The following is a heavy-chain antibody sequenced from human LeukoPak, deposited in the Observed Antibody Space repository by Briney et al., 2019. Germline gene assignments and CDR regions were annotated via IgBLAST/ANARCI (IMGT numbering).Heavy chain of an antibody. CDR1: VFIHCFCT. Sequence: GRSLRLFCAASVFIHCFCTMHWVRQAPGKGLEWVAVFYYDGSFKYYADSVKGRFTISRDISENTLHLQMNSLRAEDTTVYYCARDLKVKDWSTWFDRWGQGTLVTVSS. CDR2: FYYDGSFK. V-gene: IGHV3-33*01. J-gene: IGHJ5*02. D-gene: IGHD3/OR15-3a*01. CDR3: ARDLKVKDWSTWFDR.